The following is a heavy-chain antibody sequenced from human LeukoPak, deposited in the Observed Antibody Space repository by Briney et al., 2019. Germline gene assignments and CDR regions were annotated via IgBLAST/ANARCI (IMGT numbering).Heavy chain of an antibody. CDR1: GFTFSSYA. CDR2: ISGSGGST. Sequence: PGGSLRLSCAASGFTFSSYAMSWVRQAPGKGLEWVSVISGSGGSTYYADSVKGRFTISRDNSKNTLYLQMNSLRAEDTAVYYCANPPPTNYYDSSGYYSDDYWGQGTLVTVSS. J-gene: IGHJ4*02. D-gene: IGHD3-22*01. CDR3: ANPPPTNYYDSSGYYSDDY. V-gene: IGHV3-23*01.